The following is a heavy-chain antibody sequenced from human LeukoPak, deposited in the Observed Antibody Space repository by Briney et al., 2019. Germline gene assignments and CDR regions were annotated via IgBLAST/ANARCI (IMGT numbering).Heavy chain of an antibody. J-gene: IGHJ5*02. D-gene: IGHD4-11*01. V-gene: IGHV3-23*01. CDR1: GFTFNTHG. Sequence: GGSLRLSCAASGFTFNTHGMNWVRQAPGKGLEWVSAISGSGGSTYYADSVKGRFTISRDNSKNTLYLQMNSLRAEDTAVYYCAKPLLATVTTYNWFDPWGQGTLVTVSS. CDR2: ISGSGGST. CDR3: AKPLLATVTTYNWFDP.